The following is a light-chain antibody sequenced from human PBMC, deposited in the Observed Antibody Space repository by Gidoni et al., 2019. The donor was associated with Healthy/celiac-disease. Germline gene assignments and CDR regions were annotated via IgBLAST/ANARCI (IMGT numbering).Light chain of an antibody. J-gene: IGKJ4*01. CDR1: QSISSW. V-gene: IGKV1D-12*01. CDR2: AAS. CDR3: QHANSFPLT. Sequence: DIQITQSPSSVSASVGDSVTITFRTSQSISSWLAWYQQQPGKAPKLLIYAASSLQSGVQSRFSGSVSGTDFTLTSSSLQPEDFATYYCQHANSFPLTFGGGTKVEIK.